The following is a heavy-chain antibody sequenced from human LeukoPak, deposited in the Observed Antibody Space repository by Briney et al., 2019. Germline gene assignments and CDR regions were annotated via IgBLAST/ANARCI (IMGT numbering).Heavy chain of an antibody. CDR3: ARGSCSGGSCYFDY. V-gene: IGHV4-61*02. D-gene: IGHD2-15*01. J-gene: IGHJ4*02. CDR1: GGSISSSSYY. CDR2: IYTSGST. Sequence: KPSETLSLTCTVSGGSISSSSYYWSWIRQPAGKGLEWIGRIYTSGSTNYNPSLKSRVTISVDTSKNQFSLKLSSVTAADTAVYYCARGSCSGGSCYFDYWGQGTLVTVSS.